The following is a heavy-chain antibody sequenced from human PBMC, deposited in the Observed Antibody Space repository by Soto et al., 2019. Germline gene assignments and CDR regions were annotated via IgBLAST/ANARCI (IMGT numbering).Heavy chain of an antibody. CDR3: ARDWPVVVPATHYYGMDV. J-gene: IGHJ6*02. D-gene: IGHD2-21*02. CDR2: IYYSGST. CDR1: GGSISSGDYY. Sequence: QVQLQESGPGLVKPSQTLSLTCTVSGGSISSGDYYWSWIRQPPGKGLEWIGYIYYSGSTYYNPXXKSRVPISVDXXQXQXXLELSSVTAADTAVYYCARDWPVVVPATHYYGMDVWGQGTTVTVSS. V-gene: IGHV4-30-4*01.